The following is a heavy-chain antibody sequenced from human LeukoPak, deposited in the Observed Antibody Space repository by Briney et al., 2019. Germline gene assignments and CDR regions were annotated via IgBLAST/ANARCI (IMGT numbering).Heavy chain of an antibody. D-gene: IGHD4-23*01. J-gene: IGHJ4*02. CDR3: ARTSGDNDGNALYFDY. V-gene: IGHV5-51*01. Sequence: GESLQISCKGSGYSFTNYWIGWVRQMPGKGLEWMGFIYPGDSDTRYSPSFQGQVTFSADESISTAYLQWSSLKASDTAMYYCARTSGDNDGNALYFDYWGQGTLVTVSS. CDR1: GYSFTNYW. CDR2: IYPGDSDT.